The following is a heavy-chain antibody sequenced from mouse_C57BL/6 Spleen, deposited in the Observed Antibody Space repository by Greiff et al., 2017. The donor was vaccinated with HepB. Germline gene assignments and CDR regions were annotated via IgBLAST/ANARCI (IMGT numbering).Heavy chain of an antibody. D-gene: IGHD3-2*02. CDR3: ARVEGAQAFYYYAMDY. CDR2: IHPNSGST. Sequence: VQLQQPGAELVKPGASVKLSCKASGYTFTSYWMHWVKQRPGQGLEWIGMIHPNSGSTNYNEKFKSKATLTVDKSSSTAYMQLSSLTSEDSAVYYCARVEGAQAFYYYAMDYWGQGTSVTVSS. V-gene: IGHV1-64*01. CDR1: GYTFTSYW. J-gene: IGHJ4*01.